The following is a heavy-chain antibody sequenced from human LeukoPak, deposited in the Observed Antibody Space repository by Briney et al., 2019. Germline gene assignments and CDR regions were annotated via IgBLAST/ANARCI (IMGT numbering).Heavy chain of an antibody. V-gene: IGHV3-66*01. CDR2: IYSGGGT. CDR1: GFTFSTYT. J-gene: IGHJ5*02. CDR3: GRRSGNH. D-gene: IGHD1-1*01. Sequence: GGSLRLSCVASGFTFSTYTMNWVRQAPGKGLEWVSVIYSGGGTYYADSVKGRFTISRDNSKNTLYPQMNSLRAEDTAVYYCGRRSGNHWGQGTLVTVSS.